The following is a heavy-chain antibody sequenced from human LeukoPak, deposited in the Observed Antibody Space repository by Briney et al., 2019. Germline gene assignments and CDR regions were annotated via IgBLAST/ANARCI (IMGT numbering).Heavy chain of an antibody. D-gene: IGHD3/OR15-3a*01. CDR3: AKGMDWGHWYFDL. Sequence: GGSLRLSCAASGFTFDDYAMHWVRQAPGKGLEWVSGISWNSGSIGYADSVKGRFTISRDNAKNSLYLQMNSLRAEDTALYYCAKGMDWGHWYFDLWGRGTLVTVSS. V-gene: IGHV3-9*01. CDR2: ISWNSGSI. J-gene: IGHJ2*01. CDR1: GFTFDDYA.